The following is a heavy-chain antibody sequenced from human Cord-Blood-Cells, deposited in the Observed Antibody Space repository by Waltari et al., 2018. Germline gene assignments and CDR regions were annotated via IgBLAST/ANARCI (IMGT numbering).Heavy chain of an antibody. J-gene: IGHJ5*02. CDR3: ARDLRKVGMGWFDP. CDR2: ISSSSTI. D-gene: IGHD1-26*01. V-gene: IGHV3-48*02. Sequence: EVQLVESGGGLVQPGGSLRLSCAASGFTFSSYSMNWVRQAPGKGLEWVSYISSSSTIYYADSVKGRFTISRDNAKNSLYLQMNSLRDEDTAVYYCARDLRKVGMGWFDPWGQGTLVTVSS. CDR1: GFTFSSYS.